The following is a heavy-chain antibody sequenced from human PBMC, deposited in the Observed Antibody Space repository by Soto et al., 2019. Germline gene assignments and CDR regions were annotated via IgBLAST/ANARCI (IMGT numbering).Heavy chain of an antibody. V-gene: IGHV4-59*01. J-gene: IGHJ4*02. D-gene: IGHD2-15*01. CDR3: GGYCSGGSCYGTFDY. Sequence: SETLSLTCTVSGGSISSYYWSWIRQPPGKGLEWIGYIYYSGSTNYNPSLKSRVTISVDTSKNQFSLKLSSVTAADTAVYYCGGYCSGGSCYGTFDYWGQGTLVTVSS. CDR2: IYYSGST. CDR1: GGSISSYY.